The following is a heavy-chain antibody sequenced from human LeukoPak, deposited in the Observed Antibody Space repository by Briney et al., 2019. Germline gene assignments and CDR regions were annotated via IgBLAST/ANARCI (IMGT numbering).Heavy chain of an antibody. CDR3: AKDLSPRENYYDSSGYLGAFDI. V-gene: IGHV3-23*01. D-gene: IGHD3-22*01. CDR2: ISGSGGST. Sequence: GGSLRLSCAASGFTFSSYAMSWVRQAPGKGLEWVSAISGSGGSTYYADSVKGRFTISRDNSKNTLYLQMNSLRAEDTAVYYCAKDLSPRENYYDSSGYLGAFDIWGQGTMVTVSS. J-gene: IGHJ3*02. CDR1: GFTFSSYA.